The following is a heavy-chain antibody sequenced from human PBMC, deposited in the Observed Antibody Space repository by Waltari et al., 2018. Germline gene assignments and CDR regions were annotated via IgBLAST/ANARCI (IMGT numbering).Heavy chain of an antibody. CDR1: GFTFSHYG. CDR2: IKQDGSES. J-gene: IGHJ5*02. Sequence: EVQLVESGGGLVQPGGSLRLSCEASGFTFSHYGMDWVRQAPGKGLEWVANIKQDGSESHYVDSVKGRFTISRDNAQNLLYLQINSLRDEDTAVYYCSVSLNHWGQGTLVTVSS. CDR3: SVSLNH. V-gene: IGHV3-7*01.